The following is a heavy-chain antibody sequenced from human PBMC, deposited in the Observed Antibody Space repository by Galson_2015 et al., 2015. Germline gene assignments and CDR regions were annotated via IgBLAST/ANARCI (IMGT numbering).Heavy chain of an antibody. D-gene: IGHD3-10*01. J-gene: IGHJ3*01. CDR2: ITSDRRTI. Sequence: SLRLSCAASGFTFSIYSMNWVRQAPGEGLEWVSYITSDRRTIYYADSVKGRFTISRDNDKTSLYLQMNSLRDDDTAVYYCARSTRGAFDFWGQGTMVTVSS. CDR3: ARSTRGAFDF. CDR1: GFTFSIYS. V-gene: IGHV3-48*02.